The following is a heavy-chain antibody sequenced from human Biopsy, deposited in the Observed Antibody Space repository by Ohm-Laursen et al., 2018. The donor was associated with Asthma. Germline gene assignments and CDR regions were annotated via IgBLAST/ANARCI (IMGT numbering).Heavy chain of an antibody. J-gene: IGHJ3*02. CDR2: ISKDASTQ. CDR3: VRDGTDDAFDI. V-gene: IGHV3-30*01. Sequence: SLRLSCAAFGFTFSNYAMSWVRQAPGKGLEWVGVISKDASTQDYADSVKGRFTMARDNSKNTLDLQMNSLREEDTAVYYCVRDGTDDAFDIWGQGTVVSVSS. D-gene: IGHD1-1*01. CDR1: GFTFSNYA.